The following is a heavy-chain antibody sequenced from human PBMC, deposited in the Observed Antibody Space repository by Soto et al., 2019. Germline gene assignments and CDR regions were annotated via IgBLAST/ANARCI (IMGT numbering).Heavy chain of an antibody. J-gene: IGHJ4*02. Sequence: SETLSLTCAVYGGSFNDYYWSWLRQPPGKGLEWIGEVSQGEGTNYNPSLKSRVTISVDTSKSQFSLTLTSVTAADTAVYYCAGGMDRAKTGYWGQGTLVTVSS. D-gene: IGHD5-18*01. CDR3: AGGMDRAKTGY. V-gene: IGHV4-34*01. CDR1: GGSFNDYY. CDR2: VSQGEGT.